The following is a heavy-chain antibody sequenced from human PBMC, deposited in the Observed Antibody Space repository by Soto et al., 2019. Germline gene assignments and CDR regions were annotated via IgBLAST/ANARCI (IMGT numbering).Heavy chain of an antibody. CDR3: ARQIYDSDTGPNFQYYFDS. CDR1: GGTFSSHG. V-gene: IGHV1-69*13. Sequence: ASVKVSCKASGGTFSSHGIFWMRQAPGQGLEWMGGIIPSFGISNYAQRFQGRVTMTADESTSTAYMELSRLRSDDTAMYYCARQIYDSDTGPNFQYYFDSWGQGTPVTVSS. CDR2: IIPSFGIS. D-gene: IGHD3-22*01. J-gene: IGHJ4*02.